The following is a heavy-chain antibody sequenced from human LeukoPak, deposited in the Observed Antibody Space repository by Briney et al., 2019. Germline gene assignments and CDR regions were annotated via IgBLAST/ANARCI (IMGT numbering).Heavy chain of an antibody. CDR3: ARESFGDYYFDY. CDR2: MSHDGSKI. CDR1: GFTFSNYV. J-gene: IGHJ4*02. Sequence: GGSLRLSCASSGFTFSNYVLYWVRQAPGKGLEWVAGMSHDGSKIYYADPVKGRFTVSRDNSKNTLYLQMNSLRVEDTAVYSCARESFGDYYFDYWGQGTLVTVSS. D-gene: IGHD4-17*01. V-gene: IGHV3-30*14.